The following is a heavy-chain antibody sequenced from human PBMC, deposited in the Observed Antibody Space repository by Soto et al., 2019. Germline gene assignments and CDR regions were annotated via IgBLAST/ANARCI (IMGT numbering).Heavy chain of an antibody. CDR3: ARKGIAAAR. Sequence: PSETLSLTCAFYCGSFIGYYWSWIRQPPGKGLEWIGEINHSGSTNYNPSLKSRVTISVDTSKNQFSLKLSSVTAADTAVYYCARKGIAAARWGQGTLVTVSS. D-gene: IGHD6-13*01. J-gene: IGHJ4*02. V-gene: IGHV4-34*01. CDR1: CGSFIGYY. CDR2: INHSGST.